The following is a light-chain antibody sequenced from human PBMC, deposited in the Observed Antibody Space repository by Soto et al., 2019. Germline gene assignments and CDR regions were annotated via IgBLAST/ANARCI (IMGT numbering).Light chain of an antibody. CDR2: DVS. CDR3: CSLASSSSYV. Sequence: QSVLTQPASVSGSPGQSITISCTGTSSDVGGYNYVSWYQHHPGKAPKLMIFDVSNRPSGVSNRFSGSKSGNTASLTISGLQAGDEADYYCCSLASSSSYVFGTGTKVTVL. CDR1: SSDVGGYNY. J-gene: IGLJ1*01. V-gene: IGLV2-14*03.